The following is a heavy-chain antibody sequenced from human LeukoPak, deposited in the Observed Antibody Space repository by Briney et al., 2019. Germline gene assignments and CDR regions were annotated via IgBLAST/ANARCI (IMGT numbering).Heavy chain of an antibody. CDR3: ARRSYQFPWFDP. J-gene: IGHJ5*02. D-gene: IGHD3-16*02. Sequence: SETLSLTCAVYGGSFSGYYWSWIRQPPGKGLEWIGEINHSGSTNYNPSLKRRVTISVDTSKNQFSLKLSSVTAADTAVYYCARRSYQFPWFDPWGQGTLVTVSS. CDR1: GGSFSGYY. CDR2: INHSGST. V-gene: IGHV4-34*01.